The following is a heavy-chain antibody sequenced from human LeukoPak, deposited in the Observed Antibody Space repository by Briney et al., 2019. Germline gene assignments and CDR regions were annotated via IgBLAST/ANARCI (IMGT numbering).Heavy chain of an antibody. CDR1: GYTFTSYG. D-gene: IGHD3-16*02. Sequence: ASVKVSCKASGYTFTSYGISWVRQAPGQGLEWMGWISAYNGNTNYAQKLQGRVTMTTDTSTSTAYMELRSLRSDDTAVYYCARAYQRLGGLSFPDQWGQGTLVSVSS. V-gene: IGHV1-18*01. J-gene: IGHJ5*02. CDR2: ISAYNGNT. CDR3: ARAYQRLGGLSFPDQ.